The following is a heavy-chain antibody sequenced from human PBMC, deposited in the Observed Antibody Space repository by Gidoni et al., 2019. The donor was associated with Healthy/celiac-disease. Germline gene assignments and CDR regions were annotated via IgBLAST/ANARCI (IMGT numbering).Heavy chain of an antibody. CDR2: IYYSGST. J-gene: IGHJ5*02. D-gene: IGHD5-12*01. CDR1: GGSVSSGSYY. CDR3: ARVKEGYGLNWFDP. Sequence: QVQLQESGPGLVKPSETLSLTCTVSGGSVSSGSYYWSWIRQPPGKGLEWIGYIYYSGSTNYNPSLKSRVTISVDTSKNQFSLKLSSVTAADTAVYYCARVKEGYGLNWFDPWGQGTLVTVSS. V-gene: IGHV4-61*01.